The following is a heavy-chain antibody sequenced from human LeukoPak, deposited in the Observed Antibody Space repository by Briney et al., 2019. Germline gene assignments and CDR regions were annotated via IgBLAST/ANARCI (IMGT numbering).Heavy chain of an antibody. D-gene: IGHD1-7*01. CDR1: VYTLPELF. CDR2: FYPEDSEP. V-gene: IGHV1-24*01. J-gene: IGHJ4*02. Sequence: ASVQVSRKVCVYTLPELFMHWVRPAPGKGGAWVGGFYPEDSEPIYAQKFQGRVTMTEDTSTDTAYMELSSLRSEDTAVYYCATPRPPYNWNYALSLYYFDYWGQGTLVTVSS. CDR3: ATPRPPYNWNYALSLYYFDY.